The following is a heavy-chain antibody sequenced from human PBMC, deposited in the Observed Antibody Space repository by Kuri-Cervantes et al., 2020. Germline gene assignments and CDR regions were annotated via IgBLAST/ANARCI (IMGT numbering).Heavy chain of an antibody. D-gene: IGHD3-10*01. CDR1: GFTFGDYA. Sequence: GESLKISCTASGFTFGDYAMSWFRQAPGKGLEWVGFIRSKAYGGTTEYAASVKGRFTISRDDSKSIAYLQMNSLKTEDTAVYYCATSSGNYGSGNYYHLPFDYWGQGTLVTVSS. CDR2: IRSKAYGGTT. V-gene: IGHV3-49*03. CDR3: ATSSGNYGSGNYYHLPFDY. J-gene: IGHJ4*02.